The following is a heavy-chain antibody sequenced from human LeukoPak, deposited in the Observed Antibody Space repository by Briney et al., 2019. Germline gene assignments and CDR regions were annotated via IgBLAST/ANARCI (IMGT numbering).Heavy chain of an antibody. J-gene: IGHJ4*02. CDR1: GLTFSSYG. CDR2: IRYDGSNK. Sequence: GGSLRLSCAASGLTFSSYGMHWVRQAPGKGLEWVAFIRYDGSNKYYADSVKGRFTISRDNSKNTLYLQMNSLRAEDTAVYYCAKDHNYYGSGSDPFDYWGQGTLVTVSS. D-gene: IGHD3-10*01. V-gene: IGHV3-30*02. CDR3: AKDHNYYGSGSDPFDY.